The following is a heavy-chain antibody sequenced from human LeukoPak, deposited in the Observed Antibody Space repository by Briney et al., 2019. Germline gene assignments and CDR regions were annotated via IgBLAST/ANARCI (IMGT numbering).Heavy chain of an antibody. D-gene: IGHD4-11*01. CDR2: IIPIFGTA. CDR3: AREATVTTGAGVDY. CDR1: GGTFSSYA. V-gene: IGHV1-69*05. Sequence: SVKVSCKASGGTFSSYAISWVRQAPGQGLEWMGGIIPIFGTANYAQKLQGRVTMTTDTSTSTAYMELRSLRSDDTAVYYCAREATVTTGAGVDYWGQGTLVTVSS. J-gene: IGHJ4*02.